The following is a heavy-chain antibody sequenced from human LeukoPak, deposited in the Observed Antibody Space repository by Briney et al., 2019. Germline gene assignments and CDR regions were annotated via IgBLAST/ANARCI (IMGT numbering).Heavy chain of an antibody. Sequence: GGSLRLSCAASGFTFSSFAMIWVRQAPGKGLEWVSGIRGSGGDTYYADSVKGRFTVSRDNSKSTLYLQMTSLRAEDTAVYFCAKVRFDSSGYYYTYYYYGMDVWGQGTTVTVSS. J-gene: IGHJ6*02. V-gene: IGHV3-23*01. CDR2: IRGSGGDT. D-gene: IGHD3-22*01. CDR3: AKVRFDSSGYYYTYYYYGMDV. CDR1: GFTFSSFA.